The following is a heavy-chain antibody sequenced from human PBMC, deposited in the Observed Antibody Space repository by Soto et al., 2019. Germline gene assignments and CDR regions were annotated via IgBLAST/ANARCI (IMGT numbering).Heavy chain of an antibody. CDR2: IKQDGSEK. V-gene: IGHV3-7*03. Sequence: EGSLRLSCAASGFTLSSYWMSWVRQAPGKGLEWVANIKQDGSEKYYVDSVKGRFTISRDNAKNSLYLQMNSLRAEDTAVYYCARDEVEDIVVVPAAIPLNPFDFRGQGPFGT. CDR3: ARDEVEDIVVVPAAIPLNPFDF. J-gene: IGHJ4*02. D-gene: IGHD2-2*02. CDR1: GFTLSSYW.